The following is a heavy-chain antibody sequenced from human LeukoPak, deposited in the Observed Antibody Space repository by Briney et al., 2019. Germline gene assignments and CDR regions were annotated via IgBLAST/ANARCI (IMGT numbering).Heavy chain of an antibody. CDR3: ARHGYTASHYFLDF. Sequence: PSETLSLTCTVSSGSINSYYWGWVRQPAGRGLEWIGRIYTTGKTDYNPSLKSRLTMSVDTSKRQFSLNLRSVTAADTAIYSCARHGYTASHYFLDFWSQGTLVTVSS. D-gene: IGHD3-16*01. J-gene: IGHJ4*02. V-gene: IGHV4-4*07. CDR1: SGSINSYY. CDR2: IYTTGKT.